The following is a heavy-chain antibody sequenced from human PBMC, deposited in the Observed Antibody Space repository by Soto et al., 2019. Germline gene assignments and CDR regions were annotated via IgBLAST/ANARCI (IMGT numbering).Heavy chain of an antibody. V-gene: IGHV3-23*01. Sequence: GGSLRLSCAASGFTFSSYAMSWVRQAPGKGLEWVSAISGSGGSTYYADSVKGRFTISRDNSKNTLYLQMNSLRAEDTAVYYCAKDSIRSYYGSGSYFYWGQGTLVTVSS. J-gene: IGHJ4*02. CDR2: ISGSGGST. D-gene: IGHD3-10*01. CDR1: GFTFSSYA. CDR3: AKDSIRSYYGSGSYFY.